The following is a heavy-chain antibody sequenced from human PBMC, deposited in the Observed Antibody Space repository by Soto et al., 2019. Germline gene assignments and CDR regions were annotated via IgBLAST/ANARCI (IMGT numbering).Heavy chain of an antibody. V-gene: IGHV1-46*03. Sequence: QVQLVQSGAEVKKPGASVKVSCRASGYTFTSYYMHWVRQAPGQGLEWMGIINPSGGSTSYAQKLQGRVTMTRDTSTSTVYMELSSLRSEATAVYDCATESGHSSGWPGFDYWRKGSLVTVSS. CDR1: GYTFTSYY. CDR3: ATESGHSSGWPGFDY. J-gene: IGHJ4*02. D-gene: IGHD6-25*01. CDR2: INPSGGST.